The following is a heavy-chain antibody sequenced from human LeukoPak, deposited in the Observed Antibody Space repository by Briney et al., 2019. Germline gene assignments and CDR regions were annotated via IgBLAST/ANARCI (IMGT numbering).Heavy chain of an antibody. CDR3: AKDWSGLIGGGAFDI. CDR2: ISWNSGSI. D-gene: IGHD3-3*01. CDR1: GFTFDDYA. J-gene: IGHJ3*02. V-gene: IGHV3-9*01. Sequence: PGGSLRLSCAASGFTFDDYAMHWVRQAPGKGLEWVSGISWNSGSIGYADSEKGRFTISRDNAKNSLYLQMNSLRAEDTALYYCAKDWSGLIGGGAFDIWGQGAMVTVSS.